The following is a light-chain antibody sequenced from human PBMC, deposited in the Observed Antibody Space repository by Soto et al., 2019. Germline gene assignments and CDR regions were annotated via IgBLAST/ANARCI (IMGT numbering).Light chain of an antibody. V-gene: IGLV2-14*01. CDR1: SSDVGGYNY. Sequence: QSALTQPASVSGSPGQSITISCTGTSSDVGGYNYVSWYQQHPGKAPKLMIYEVSNRPSGVSNRFSGSKSGNTASLTISRLQAEDEADYHCCSYAGSTTVMFGGGTKLTVL. CDR2: EVS. J-gene: IGLJ3*02. CDR3: CSYAGSTTVM.